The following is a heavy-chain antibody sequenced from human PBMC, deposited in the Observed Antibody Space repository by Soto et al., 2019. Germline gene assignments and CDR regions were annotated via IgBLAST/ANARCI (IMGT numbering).Heavy chain of an antibody. CDR3: ARHHHYDILTGREEGGAFDI. V-gene: IGHV5-51*01. D-gene: IGHD3-9*01. CDR2: IYPGDSDT. Sequence: GESLKISCKGSGYSFTSYWIGWVRQMPGKGLEWMGIIYPGDSDTRYSPSFQGQVTISADKSISTAYLQWSSLKASDTAMYYCARHHHYDILTGREEGGAFDIWGQGTMVTVSS. CDR1: GYSFTSYW. J-gene: IGHJ3*02.